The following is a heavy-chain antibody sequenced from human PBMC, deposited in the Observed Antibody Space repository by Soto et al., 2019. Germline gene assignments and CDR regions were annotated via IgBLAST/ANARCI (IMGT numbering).Heavy chain of an antibody. D-gene: IGHD7-27*01. J-gene: IGHJ4*02. CDR1: GYTFNSYG. Sequence: QVQLVQSGAEVKKPGASVKVSCKASGYTFNSYGISWVRQAPGQGLEWMGWISAYNGNTNYAQKLQGRVTMTTDTSTSTAYMELRSLRSDDTAVYYCARDHLPVGNMASSDYWGQGTLVTVSS. CDR3: ARDHLPVGNMASSDY. CDR2: ISAYNGNT. V-gene: IGHV1-18*01.